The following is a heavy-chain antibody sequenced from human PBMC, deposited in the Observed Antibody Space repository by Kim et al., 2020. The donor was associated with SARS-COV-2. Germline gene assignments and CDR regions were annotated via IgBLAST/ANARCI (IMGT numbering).Heavy chain of an antibody. J-gene: IGHJ4*02. Sequence: ASVKVSCKASGYIFTNFAIQWVRQAPGQRLEWMGWINAGTGNTKFSRQFQGRVTFTRDTSANTASMELSSLGSEDTAVYYCARDLFHTGFDYWGQGTLVAVSS. D-gene: IGHD2-8*02. CDR2: INAGTGNT. CDR1: GYIFTNFA. CDR3: ARDLFHTGFDY. V-gene: IGHV1-3*01.